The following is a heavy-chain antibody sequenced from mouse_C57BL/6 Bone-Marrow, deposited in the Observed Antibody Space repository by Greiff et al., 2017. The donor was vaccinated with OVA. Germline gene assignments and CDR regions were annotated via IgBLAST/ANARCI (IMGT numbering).Heavy chain of an antibody. V-gene: IGHV1-54*01. Sequence: QVQLQQSGAELVRPGTSVKVSCKASGYAFTSYLIAWVKQRPGQGLEWIGVINPGSGGTYYNEKFKGKATLTADKSYSTAYMQLSSLTSEDSAVYFCARRWLLDAMDYWGQGTSVTVSS. CDR1: GYAFTSYL. D-gene: IGHD2-3*01. CDR3: ARRWLLDAMDY. J-gene: IGHJ4*01. CDR2: INPGSGGT.